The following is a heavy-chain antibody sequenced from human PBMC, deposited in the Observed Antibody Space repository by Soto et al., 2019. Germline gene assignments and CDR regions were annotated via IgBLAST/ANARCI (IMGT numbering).Heavy chain of an antibody. CDR1: GGTFSSYA. CDR2: IIPIFGTA. V-gene: IGHV1-69*01. Sequence: QVQLVQSGAEVKKPGSSVKVSCKASGGTFSSYAISWVRQAPGQGLEWMGGIIPIFGTANYAQKFQGRVTITADESTSTAYMEQSSLRSEDTAVYYCARGRAVTIFGVVQYNWFDPWGQGTLVTVSS. D-gene: IGHD3-3*01. CDR3: ARGRAVTIFGVVQYNWFDP. J-gene: IGHJ5*02.